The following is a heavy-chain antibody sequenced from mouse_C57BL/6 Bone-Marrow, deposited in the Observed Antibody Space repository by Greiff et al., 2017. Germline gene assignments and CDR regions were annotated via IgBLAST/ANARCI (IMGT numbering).Heavy chain of an antibody. CDR1: GYTFTDYE. D-gene: IGHD2-3*01. V-gene: IGHV1-15*01. CDR3: TRLLNGYSYYFDY. CDR2: IDPETGGT. J-gene: IGHJ2*01. Sequence: QVQLKESGAELVRPGASVTLSCKASGYTFTDYEMHWVKQTPVHGLEWIGAIDPETGGTAYNQKFKGKAILTADKSSSTAYMELRSLTSEVSAVYYCTRLLNGYSYYFDYWGQGTTLTVSS.